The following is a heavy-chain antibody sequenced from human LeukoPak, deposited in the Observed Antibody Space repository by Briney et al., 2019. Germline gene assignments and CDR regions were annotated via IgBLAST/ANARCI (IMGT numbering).Heavy chain of an antibody. CDR1: GFTFDDYA. D-gene: IGHD6-19*01. CDR2: ISWNSGSI. J-gene: IGHJ6*02. CDR3: AKDIKEQSELDYYYGMDV. V-gene: IGHV3-9*01. Sequence: GGSLRLSCAASGFTFDDYAMHWVRQAPGKGLEWVSGISWNSGSIGYADSVKGRFTISRDNAKNSLYLQMNSLRAEDTAMYYCAKDIKEQSELDYYYGMDVWGQGTTVTVSS.